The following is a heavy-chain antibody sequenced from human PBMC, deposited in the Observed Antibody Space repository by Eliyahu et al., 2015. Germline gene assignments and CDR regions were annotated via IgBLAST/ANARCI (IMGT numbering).Heavy chain of an antibody. Sequence: QVQLVXSGAEVKKPGASVXVSXKASGYTFTSYGXSWVRQAPGXGLEWMGWISAYNGNTNYAXKLQGRVTMTTDTSTSTAYMELRSLRSDDTAVYYCARWGKDPGGFDYWGQGTLVTVSS. D-gene: IGHD4-23*01. CDR2: ISAYNGNT. J-gene: IGHJ4*02. CDR1: GYTFTSYG. V-gene: IGHV1-18*01. CDR3: ARWGKDPGGFDY.